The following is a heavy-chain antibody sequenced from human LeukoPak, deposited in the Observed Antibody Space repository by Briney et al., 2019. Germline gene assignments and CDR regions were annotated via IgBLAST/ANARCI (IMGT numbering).Heavy chain of an antibody. Sequence: PSETLSLTCAVSGYSISSGYYWGWIRQPPGKGLEWIGSIYHSGSTYYNPSLKSRVTISVDTPKNQFSLKLSSVTAADTAVYYCARHLPGIAAADPSGYFDYWGQGTLVTVSS. D-gene: IGHD6-13*01. CDR2: IYHSGST. J-gene: IGHJ4*02. CDR3: ARHLPGIAAADPSGYFDY. V-gene: IGHV4-38-2*01. CDR1: GYSISSGYY.